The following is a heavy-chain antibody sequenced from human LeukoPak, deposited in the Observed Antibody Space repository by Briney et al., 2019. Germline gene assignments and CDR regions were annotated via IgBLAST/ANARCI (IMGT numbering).Heavy chain of an antibody. CDR1: GFTFSSYA. V-gene: IGHV3-23*01. CDR2: ISGSGGST. Sequence: PGGSLRLSCAASGFTFSSYAMSWVRQAPGKGLEWVSAISGSGGSTYYADSVKGRFTISGDNSKNTLYLQMNSLRAEDTAVYYCAKDRAASPYYYDSSGYPWGQGTLVTVSS. J-gene: IGHJ5*02. CDR3: AKDRAASPYYYDSSGYP. D-gene: IGHD3-22*01.